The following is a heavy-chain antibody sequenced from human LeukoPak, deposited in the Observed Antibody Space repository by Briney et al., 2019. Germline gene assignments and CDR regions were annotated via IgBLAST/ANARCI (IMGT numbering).Heavy chain of an antibody. CDR2: ISGSGGTT. J-gene: IGHJ6*02. CDR3: AKRGGYCSGGRCYGGMDV. D-gene: IGHD2-15*01. V-gene: IGHV3-23*01. Sequence: TGGSLRLSCAASGFTFSSYSMNWVRQAPGKGLEWVSAISGSGGTTYYADSVKGRFTISRDNSKNTLYLQMHSLRAEDTAVYYCAKRGGYCSGGRCYGGMDVWGQGTTVTVSS. CDR1: GFTFSSYS.